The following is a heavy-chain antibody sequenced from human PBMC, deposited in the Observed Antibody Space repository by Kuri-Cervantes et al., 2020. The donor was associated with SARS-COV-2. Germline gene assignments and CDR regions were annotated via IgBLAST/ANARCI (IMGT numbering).Heavy chain of an antibody. Sequence: SVKVSCKASGGTFSSYAISWVRQAPGQGLEWMGGIIPIFGTANYAQKFQGRITITTDESTSTAYMELSSLRSEDTAVYYCALGYWGSGYPRYYYYMDVWGKGTTVTVSS. J-gene: IGHJ6*03. CDR2: IIPIFGTA. CDR3: ALGYWGSGYPRYYYYMDV. CDR1: GGTFSSYA. V-gene: IGHV1-69*05. D-gene: IGHD3-22*01.